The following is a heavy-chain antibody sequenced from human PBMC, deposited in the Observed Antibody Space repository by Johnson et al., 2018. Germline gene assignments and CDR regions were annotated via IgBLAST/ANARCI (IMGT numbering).Heavy chain of an antibody. V-gene: IGHV3-33*06. CDR3: ANLIYGDYGNFHH. CDR2: IWYDGSNK. J-gene: IGHJ1*01. CDR1: GFTFSSYG. D-gene: IGHD4-17*01. Sequence: QVQLVQSGGGVVQPGRSLRLSCAASGFTFSSYGMHWVRQAPGKGLEWVAVIWYDGSNKYYADSVKGRFTISRDNSKNTLDLQRKSLRADDTAVYFCANLIYGDYGNFHHWGQGTLVTVSS.